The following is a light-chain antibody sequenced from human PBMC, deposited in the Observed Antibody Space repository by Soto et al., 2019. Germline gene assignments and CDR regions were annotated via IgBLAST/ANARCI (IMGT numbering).Light chain of an antibody. J-gene: IGLJ2*01. Sequence: QSALTQPASVSGSPGQSIAISCTGTGTDVGGYNYVSWYQQHPGKDPKLMIYEVSNRPSGVSNRFSGSKSGNTASLTISGLQAEDEADYYCSSYTSSSTPHVVFGGGTKLTVL. CDR1: GTDVGGYNY. CDR3: SSYTSSSTPHVV. V-gene: IGLV2-14*01. CDR2: EVS.